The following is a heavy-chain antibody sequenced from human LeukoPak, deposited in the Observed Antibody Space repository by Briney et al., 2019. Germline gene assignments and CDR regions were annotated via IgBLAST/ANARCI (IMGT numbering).Heavy chain of an antibody. CDR2: ISGSGGST. CDR1: GFTFDDYA. V-gene: IGHV3-9*01. D-gene: IGHD2-15*01. Sequence: GGSLRLSCAASGFTFDDYAMHWVRQAPGKGLEWVSGISGSGGSTYYADSVKGRFTISRDNAKNSLFLQMNSLRAEDTAVYYCASVACSAVTCFGFLFFDYWGQGTLVTVSS. CDR3: ASVACSAVTCFGFLFFDY. J-gene: IGHJ4*02.